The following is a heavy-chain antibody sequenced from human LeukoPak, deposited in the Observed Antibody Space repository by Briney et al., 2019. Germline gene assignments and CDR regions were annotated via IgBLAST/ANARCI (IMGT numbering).Heavy chain of an antibody. Sequence: GGSLRLSCAASGFRFSGYWMHWVRQAPGKGLVWVSLINTDGGRTAYADSVKGRFTISRDNAKNTLYLQMNSLRAEDTAVYYCAKSSSGGWYLLGDAFDIWGQGTMVTVSS. V-gene: IGHV3-74*01. CDR1: GFRFSGYW. CDR2: INTDGGRT. J-gene: IGHJ3*02. D-gene: IGHD6-19*01. CDR3: AKSSSGGWYLLGDAFDI.